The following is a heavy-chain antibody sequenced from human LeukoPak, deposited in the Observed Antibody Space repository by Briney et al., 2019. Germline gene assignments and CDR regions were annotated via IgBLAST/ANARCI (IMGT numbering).Heavy chain of an antibody. Sequence: GASVKVSCKASGYTFTSYYMHWVRQAPGQGLEWMGIINPSGGSTSYAQKFQGRVTMTRDTSKSTVYMELSSLRSEDTAVYYCTRDGGYCSGGSCYSTEWYFDLWGRGTLVTVSS. V-gene: IGHV1-46*01. CDR1: GYTFTSYY. D-gene: IGHD2-15*01. CDR2: INPSGGST. J-gene: IGHJ2*01. CDR3: TRDGGYCSGGSCYSTEWYFDL.